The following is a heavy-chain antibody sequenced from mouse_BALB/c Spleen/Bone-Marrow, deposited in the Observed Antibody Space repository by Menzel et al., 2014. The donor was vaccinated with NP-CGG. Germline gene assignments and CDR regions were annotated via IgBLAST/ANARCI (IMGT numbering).Heavy chain of an antibody. V-gene: IGHV14-3*02. Sequence: VQLQQSGAELVKPGASVKLSCTASGFNIKDTYMNRVKQRAEQGLEWIGRIDPANGYTEYDPKFQGKATIIADTSSNTAYLQLGSLTPEDAAVYYCASLTGTFDYWAQGTTLTVSS. CDR2: IDPANGYT. J-gene: IGHJ2*01. CDR3: ASLTGTFDY. CDR1: GFNIKDTY. D-gene: IGHD4-1*01.